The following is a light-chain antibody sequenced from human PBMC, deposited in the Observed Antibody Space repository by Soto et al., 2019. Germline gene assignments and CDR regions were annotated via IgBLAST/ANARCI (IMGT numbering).Light chain of an antibody. Sequence: QSVLTQPASVSGSPGQSITISCTGTSSDVGGYDYVSWYQQHPGKAPKLMIYEVSNRPSGVSNRFSGSKSGNTASLNIYGLQAEDEADYYCSSYTLASGDVVGTGTKLTVL. CDR2: EVS. V-gene: IGLV2-14*01. CDR3: SSYTLASGDV. CDR1: SSDVGGYDY. J-gene: IGLJ1*01.